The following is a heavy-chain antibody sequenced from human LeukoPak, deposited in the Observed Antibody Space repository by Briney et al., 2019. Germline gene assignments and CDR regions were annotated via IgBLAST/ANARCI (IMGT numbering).Heavy chain of an antibody. V-gene: IGHV1-69*05. CDR2: IIPIFGTA. Sequence: SVKVSCKASGGTFISYAISWVRQAPGQGLEWMGRIIPIFGTANYAQKFQGRVTITTDESTSTAYMELSSLRSEDTAVYYCARDREGYCSSTSCYWFDPWGQGTLVTVSS. CDR3: ARDREGYCSSTSCYWFDP. J-gene: IGHJ5*02. D-gene: IGHD2-2*01. CDR1: GGTFISYA.